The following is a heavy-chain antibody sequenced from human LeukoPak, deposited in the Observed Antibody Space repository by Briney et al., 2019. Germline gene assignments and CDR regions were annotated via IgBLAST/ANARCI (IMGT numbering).Heavy chain of an antibody. Sequence: GSLRLSCAASGFTFSSYWMSWVRQPPGKGLEWIGEINHSGSTNYNPSLKSRVTISVDTSKNQFSLKLSSVTAADTAVYYCARGQPTIFGVVIKGHWFDPWGQGTLVTVSS. D-gene: IGHD3-3*01. CDR1: GFTFSSYW. CDR3: ARGQPTIFGVVIKGHWFDP. CDR2: INHSGST. V-gene: IGHV4-34*01. J-gene: IGHJ5*02.